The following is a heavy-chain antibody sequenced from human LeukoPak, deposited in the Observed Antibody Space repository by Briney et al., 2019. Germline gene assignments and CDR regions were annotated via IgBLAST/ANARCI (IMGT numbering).Heavy chain of an antibody. V-gene: IGHV1-69*13. Sequence: SVKVSCKASGGTFISYAISWVRQAPGQGLEWMGGLIPIFGTANYAQKFQGRVTITADESTSTAYMELSSLRSEDTAVYYCATDLMVYHYDFWSGSWGQGTLVTVSS. CDR1: GGTFISYA. CDR3: ATDLMVYHYDFWSGS. CDR2: LIPIFGTA. D-gene: IGHD3-3*01. J-gene: IGHJ5*02.